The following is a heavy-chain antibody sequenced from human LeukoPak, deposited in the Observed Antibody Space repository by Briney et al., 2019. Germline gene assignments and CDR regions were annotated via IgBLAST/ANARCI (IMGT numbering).Heavy chain of an antibody. J-gene: IGHJ4*02. CDR1: GGSISGYY. CDR3: ARSTGWSGDLLDY. CDR2: VYTSGTT. Sequence: SGTLSLTCTVSGGSISGYYWNWIRQPAGKGLEWIGRVYTSGTTNYSPSLKSRITMSVDTSKNQFSLRLVSVTAADTAVYYCARSTGWSGDLLDYWGQGALVTVSS. V-gene: IGHV4-4*07. D-gene: IGHD6-19*01.